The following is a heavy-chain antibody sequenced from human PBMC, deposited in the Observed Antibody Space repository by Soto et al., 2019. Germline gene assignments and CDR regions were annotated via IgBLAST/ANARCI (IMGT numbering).Heavy chain of an antibody. J-gene: IGHJ5*02. D-gene: IGHD1-1*01. CDR2: IYATGTT. CDR3: VRDGTKTLRDWFDP. Sequence: XETLSLTCTVSGASISGFYWSWIRKSAGKGLEWIGRIYATGTTDYNPSLKSRVTMSVDTSKKQFSLKLRSVTAADTAVYYCVRDGTKTLRDWFDPWGQGVSVTVSS. CDR1: GASISGFY. V-gene: IGHV4-4*07.